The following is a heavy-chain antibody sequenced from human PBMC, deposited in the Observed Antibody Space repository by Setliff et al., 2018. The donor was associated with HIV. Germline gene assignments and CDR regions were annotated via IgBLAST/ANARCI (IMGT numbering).Heavy chain of an antibody. D-gene: IGHD6-13*01. J-gene: IGHJ6*02. V-gene: IGHV1-69*13. Sequence: VASVKVSCKASGGTFSSYGITWVRQAPGQGLEWMGGSTPILDTTNYAQKFQGRVTITADESTSTAYMELSSLRSEDTAVYYCASPAGNYYYGMDVWGQGTTVTVSS. CDR2: STPILDTT. CDR1: GGTFSSYG. CDR3: ASPAGNYYYGMDV.